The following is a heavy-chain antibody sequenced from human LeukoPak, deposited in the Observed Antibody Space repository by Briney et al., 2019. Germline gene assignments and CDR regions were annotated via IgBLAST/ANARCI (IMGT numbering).Heavy chain of an antibody. Sequence: ASVKVSCKASGYTFTIYDINWVRQAPGQGLEWVGWMNPNNGGTVYAQKFQGRVTMTRDTSTGTLYMELNSLKSEDTAVYYSARGAIFGVTPRGYGMDVWGQGTTVTVSS. J-gene: IGHJ6*02. CDR3: ARGAIFGVTPRGYGMDV. V-gene: IGHV1-8*01. CDR2: MNPNNGGT. D-gene: IGHD3-3*01. CDR1: GYTFTIYD.